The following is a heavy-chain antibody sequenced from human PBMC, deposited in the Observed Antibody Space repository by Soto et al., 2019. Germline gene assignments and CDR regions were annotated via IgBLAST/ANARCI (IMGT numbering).Heavy chain of an antibody. CDR1: GGSFNRHT. J-gene: IGHJ4*02. D-gene: IGHD3-22*01. CDR2: IIPIFGTA. V-gene: IGHV1-69*01. CDR3: ARGWGYDSTDYYYAY. Sequence: QVQLVQSGDEVRKPGSSVRVSCKASGGSFNRHTISWVRKAPGQGLEWMGGIIPIFGTANHAQKFQGRVTIIADESTSTVYMELSSLRSDDTAIYYCARGWGYDSTDYYYAYWGQGTLVIVSS.